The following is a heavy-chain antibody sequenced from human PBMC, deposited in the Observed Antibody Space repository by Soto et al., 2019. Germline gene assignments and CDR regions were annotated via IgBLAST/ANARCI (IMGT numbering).Heavy chain of an antibody. CDR3: ARDQAAAPYGMDV. Sequence: GGSLRLSCAASGFTFTSYSMNWVRQAPGKGLEWVSYILSSSASIHYADSVQGRFTISRDNSKNTVYLQMNSLRAEDTAVYYCARDQAAAPYGMDVWGQGTTVTVSS. D-gene: IGHD6-13*01. V-gene: IGHV3-21*05. CDR1: GFTFTSYS. J-gene: IGHJ6*02. CDR2: ILSSSASI.